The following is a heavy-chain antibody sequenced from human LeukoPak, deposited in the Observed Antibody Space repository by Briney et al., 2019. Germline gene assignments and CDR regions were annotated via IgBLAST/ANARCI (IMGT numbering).Heavy chain of an antibody. J-gene: IGHJ3*02. CDR2: MNPNSGNT. CDR1: GYTFTTYG. D-gene: IGHD6-19*01. V-gene: IGHV1-8*02. Sequence: GASVKVSCKASGYTFTTYGISWVRQATGQGLEWMGWMNPNSGNTGYAQKFQGRVTMTTDTSTSTAYMELSSLRSEDTAVYYCARGRAAVAGDDAFDIWGQGTMVTVSS. CDR3: ARGRAAVAGDDAFDI.